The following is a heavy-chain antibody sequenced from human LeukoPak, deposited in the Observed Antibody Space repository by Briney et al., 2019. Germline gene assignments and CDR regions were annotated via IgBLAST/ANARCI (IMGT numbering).Heavy chain of an antibody. D-gene: IGHD3-22*01. CDR3: ARGRDDNSGYYYGSYDY. J-gene: IGHJ4*02. CDR1: GGTFSSYA. Sequence: ASVKVSCKASGGTFSSYAISWVRQAPGQGLEWMGGIIPIFDTTNYAQKFLGRVTITADESTSTAYMELSSLRPEDAAVYYCARGRDDNSGYYYGSYDYWGQGTLVTVSS. CDR2: IIPIFDTT. V-gene: IGHV1-69*13.